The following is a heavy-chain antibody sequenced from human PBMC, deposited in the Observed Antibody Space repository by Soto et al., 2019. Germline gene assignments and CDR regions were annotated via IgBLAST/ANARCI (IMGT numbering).Heavy chain of an antibody. Sequence: GGSLRLSYAASKSIFTGYGMHWVRQTPGKGLEWISFIRSNSGNTYYADSVKGRFTISRDNAKNSLYLQMNSLRDEDTAVYYCARDGESSSSSDFDYWGQGTLVTVSS. CDR3: ARDGESSSSSDFDY. V-gene: IGHV3-48*02. D-gene: IGHD6-6*01. J-gene: IGHJ4*02. CDR1: KSIFTGYG. CDR2: IRSNSGNT.